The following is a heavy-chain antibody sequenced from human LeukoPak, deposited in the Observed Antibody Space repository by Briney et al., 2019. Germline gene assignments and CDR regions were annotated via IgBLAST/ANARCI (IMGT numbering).Heavy chain of an antibody. Sequence: SETLSLTCTVSGGSISGSGYYWGWVRQAPGKGLEWIGSIYHSGTTYYNPYLKSRVTISVDTSRNQFSVRLSSVTAADTAVYYCARGAYYFDSWGQGTLVTASS. CDR2: IYHSGTT. V-gene: IGHV4-39*07. CDR3: ARGAYYFDS. J-gene: IGHJ4*02. CDR1: GGSISGSGYY.